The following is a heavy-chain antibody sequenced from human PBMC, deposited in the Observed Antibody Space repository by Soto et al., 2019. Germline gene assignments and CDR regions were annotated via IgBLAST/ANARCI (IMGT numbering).Heavy chain of an antibody. J-gene: IGHJ5*02. Sequence: QVQLQESGPGLVKPSQTLSLTCTVSGGSISSGDYYWSWIRQPPGKGLEWIGYIYYSGSTYYNPSLKSRVTISVETSKNQFSLKLSSVTAADTAVYYCAREVVVVVAATPPNNWFDPWGQGTLVTVSS. D-gene: IGHD2-15*01. V-gene: IGHV4-30-4*01. CDR2: IYYSGST. CDR3: AREVVVVVAATPPNNWFDP. CDR1: GGSISSGDYY.